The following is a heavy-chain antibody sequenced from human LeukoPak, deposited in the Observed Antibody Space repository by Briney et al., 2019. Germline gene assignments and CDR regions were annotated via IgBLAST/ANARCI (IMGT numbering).Heavy chain of an antibody. CDR1: GYTFTTYY. J-gene: IGHJ4*02. V-gene: IGHV1-46*01. CDR3: ARDWRQLAFDF. Sequence: ASVEVSCKASGYTFTTYYIHWVRQAPGQGLEWMGIINPSGGSTTYAQKFQGRVTMTRDTSTSTVYMELGSLRSEDTAVYYCARDWRQLAFDFWGQGTLVTVSS. CDR2: INPSGGST. D-gene: IGHD6-13*01.